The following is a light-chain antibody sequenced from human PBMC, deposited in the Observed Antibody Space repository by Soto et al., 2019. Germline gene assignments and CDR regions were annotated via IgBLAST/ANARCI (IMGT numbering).Light chain of an antibody. J-gene: IGKJ1*01. Sequence: EIVLTQSPATLSLSPGQRATLSCRASQSVSGDLAWFQQKPGQAPRLLIYDTYNGATGLPARFSGSGSGTDFPLPISSLEPEDFAVYYCQQRNTWPWTFGQGTKVEIK. CDR1: QSVSGD. V-gene: IGKV3-11*01. CDR2: DTY. CDR3: QQRNTWPWT.